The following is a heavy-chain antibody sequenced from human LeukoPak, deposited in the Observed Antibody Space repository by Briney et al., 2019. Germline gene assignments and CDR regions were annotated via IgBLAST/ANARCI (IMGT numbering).Heavy chain of an antibody. CDR1: GYTFTGYY. D-gene: IGHD1-14*01. CDR3: ARDGGSPTGTYYYYMDV. Sequence: GASVKVSCKASGYTFTGYYMHWVRQAPGQGLEWMGWINPNSGGTNYAQKFQGRVTMTRDTSISTAYMELSRLRSDGTAVYYCARDGGSPTGTYYYYMDVWGKGTTVTVSS. V-gene: IGHV1-2*02. CDR2: INPNSGGT. J-gene: IGHJ6*03.